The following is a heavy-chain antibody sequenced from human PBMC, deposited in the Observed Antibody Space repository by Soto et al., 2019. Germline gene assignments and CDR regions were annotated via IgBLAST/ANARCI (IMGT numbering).Heavy chain of an antibody. CDR2: IIPIFGTA. Sequence: SVKVSCKASGGTFSSYAISWVRQAPGQGLEWKGGIIPIFGTANYAQKFQGRVTITADGSTSTAYMELSSLRSEDTAVYYCARAPYGSGSYRFRWFDPWGQGTLVTVSS. V-gene: IGHV1-69*13. CDR1: GGTFSSYA. CDR3: ARAPYGSGSYRFRWFDP. D-gene: IGHD3-10*01. J-gene: IGHJ5*02.